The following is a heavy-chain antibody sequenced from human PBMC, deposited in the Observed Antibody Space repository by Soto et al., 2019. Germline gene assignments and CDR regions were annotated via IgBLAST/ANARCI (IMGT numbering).Heavy chain of an antibody. D-gene: IGHD3-10*01. V-gene: IGHV3-33*01. CDR2: IWYDGSNK. CDR1: GFTFSSYG. Sequence: SGGSLRLSCAASGFTFSSYGMHWVRQAPGKGLEWVAVIWYDGSNKYYADSVKGRFTISRDNSKNTLYLQMNSLRAEDTAVYYCARGLGGGLYYYYYMDVWGKGTTVTVSS. CDR3: ARGLGGGLYYYYYMDV. J-gene: IGHJ6*03.